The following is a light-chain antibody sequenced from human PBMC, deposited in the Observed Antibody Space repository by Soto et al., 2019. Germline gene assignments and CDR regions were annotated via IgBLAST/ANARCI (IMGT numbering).Light chain of an antibody. Sequence: EIVMTQSPATLSVFPGERATLSCRASQSVYSNLAWYQLKPGQAPRLLIYDASTRATGIPARFSGSGSGTEFTLTISSLQSEDFAVYYCQQSNNWPLTFGGGTKVEIK. CDR1: QSVYSN. CDR3: QQSNNWPLT. CDR2: DAS. J-gene: IGKJ4*01. V-gene: IGKV3-15*01.